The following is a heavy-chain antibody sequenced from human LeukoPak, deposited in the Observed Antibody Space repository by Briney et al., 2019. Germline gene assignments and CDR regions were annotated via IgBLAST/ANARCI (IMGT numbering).Heavy chain of an antibody. V-gene: IGHV3-23*01. CDR1: GFTFMDSA. CDR3: ARDIELST. Sequence: GGSLRLSCAPSGFTFMDSALSGVRQAPGRGRECVSLISFSGDNTFYTHSVKGCFTISRDNSKETLYLQMNSLRAEDTAIYYCARDIELSTWGLGTMVTVSS. J-gene: IGHJ3*01. D-gene: IGHD3-16*02. CDR2: ISFSGDNT.